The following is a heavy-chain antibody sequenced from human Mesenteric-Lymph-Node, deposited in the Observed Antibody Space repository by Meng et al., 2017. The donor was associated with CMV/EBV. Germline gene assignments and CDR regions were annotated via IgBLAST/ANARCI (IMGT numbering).Heavy chain of an antibody. CDR2: INPDGGTT. V-gene: IGHV1-46*01. Sequence: ASVKVSCKASGYSFITYYIHWVRQAPGQGLEWMVRINPDGGTTTYSQKFQGGITLTSDTSTSTVYMELSSLRSEDTAVYYCARDLVGYDAFDIWGQGTMVTVSS. D-gene: IGHD3-22*01. J-gene: IGHJ3*02. CDR1: GYSFITYY. CDR3: ARDLVGYDAFDI.